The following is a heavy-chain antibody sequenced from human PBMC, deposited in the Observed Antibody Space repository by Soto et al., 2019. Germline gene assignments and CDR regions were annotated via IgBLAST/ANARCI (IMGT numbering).Heavy chain of an antibody. Sequence: LRLSCAASGFTFTSYWMNWVRQAPGKGLEWVANINQDGNEDNLLDSVKGRFTISRDNAKNSLFLQMNSLRVDDTAVYYCSRTGDGHHDFLDYWGQGELVTVSS. CDR1: GFTFTSYW. D-gene: IGHD1-1*01. V-gene: IGHV3-7*01. J-gene: IGHJ4*02. CDR3: SRTGDGHHDFLDY. CDR2: INQDGNED.